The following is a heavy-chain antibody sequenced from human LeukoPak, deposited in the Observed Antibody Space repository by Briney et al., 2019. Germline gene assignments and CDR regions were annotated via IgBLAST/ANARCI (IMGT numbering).Heavy chain of an antibody. V-gene: IGHV3-21*01. CDR3: AREGGYSYGLDRAFDI. CDR1: GFTFSSYS. D-gene: IGHD5-18*01. J-gene: IGHJ3*02. Sequence: PGGSLRLSCAASGFTFSSYSMNWVRQAPGKGLEWVSSISSSSSYIYYADSVKGRFTISRDNAKNSLYLQMNSLRAEDTAVYYCAREGGYSYGLDRAFDIWGQGTMVTVSS. CDR2: ISSSSSYI.